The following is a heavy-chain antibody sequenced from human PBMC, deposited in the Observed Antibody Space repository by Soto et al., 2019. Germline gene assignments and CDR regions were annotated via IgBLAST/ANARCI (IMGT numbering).Heavy chain of an antibody. CDR1: GFTVSTKY. J-gene: IGHJ4*02. D-gene: IGHD7-27*01. CDR3: ARDPGAADY. CDR2: IYSGGST. V-gene: IGHV3-66*01. Sequence: EVQLVESGGGLVQPGGSLRLSCAASGFTVSTKYMSWVRQAPGKGLEWVSVIYSGGSTFYADSVRGRSTITRDHSKNTVNLQMNGLRSEDTAGYYCARDPGAADYWGQGTLVTVSS.